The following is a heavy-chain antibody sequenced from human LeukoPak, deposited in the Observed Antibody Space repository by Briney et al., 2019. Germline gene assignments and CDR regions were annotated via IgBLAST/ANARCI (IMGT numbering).Heavy chain of an antibody. CDR2: IGTAGDT. J-gene: IGHJ4*02. D-gene: IGHD3-3*01. CDR3: ASFRDYDFWSGYYGGGDY. Sequence: GGSLRLSCAACGFTFSSYDMHWVRQATGKGLEWVSAIGTAGDTYYPGSVKGQFTISRENAKNSLYLQMNSLRAGDTAVYYCASFRDYDFWSGYYGGGDYWGQGTLVTVSS. CDR1: GFTFSSYD. V-gene: IGHV3-13*03.